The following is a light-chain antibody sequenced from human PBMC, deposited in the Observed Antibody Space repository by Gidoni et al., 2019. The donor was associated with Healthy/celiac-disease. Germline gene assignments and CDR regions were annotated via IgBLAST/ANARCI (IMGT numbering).Light chain of an antibody. CDR1: QSISSW. Sequence: DIQMTQSPSTLSASVGDRVTITCRASQSISSWLAWYQQKPGKAPKLLIYDASRLESGVPSRFSGSGSGTEFTLTISSLQPDDFATYYCQQCNSYPYTFGQGTKLEIK. CDR3: QQCNSYPYT. J-gene: IGKJ2*01. V-gene: IGKV1-5*01. CDR2: DAS.